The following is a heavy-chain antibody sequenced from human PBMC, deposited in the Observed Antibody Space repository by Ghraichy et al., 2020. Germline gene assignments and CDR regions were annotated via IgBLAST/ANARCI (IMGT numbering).Heavy chain of an antibody. D-gene: IGHD3-3*01. V-gene: IGHV1-24*01. J-gene: IGHJ4*02. CDR1: GYTLTELS. CDR3: ATNDTFFGILLPPHPPRFAY. Sequence: ASVKVSCKLSGYTLTELSIHWVRQTPGKGLEWMGGFDPENTKTIYAQTFQGRVTMTEDTSTDTAYMELSSLRSEDTAIYYCATNDTFFGILLPPHPPRFAYWGQGTLVTVSS. CDR2: FDPENTKT.